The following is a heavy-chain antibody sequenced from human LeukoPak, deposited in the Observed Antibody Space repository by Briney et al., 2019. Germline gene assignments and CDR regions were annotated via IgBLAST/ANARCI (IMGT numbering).Heavy chain of an antibody. V-gene: IGHV1-8*03. CDR3: ARAHYDFWSGYYSYDAFDI. CDR2: MNPNSGNT. D-gene: IGHD3-3*01. Sequence: ASVKVSCKASGYTFTSYDINWVRQATGQGLEWMGWMNPNSGNTGYAQKFQGRVTITRNTAIRTAYMELSSLRSEDTAVYYCARAHYDFWSGYYSYDAFDIWGQGTMVTVSS. CDR1: GYTFTSYD. J-gene: IGHJ3*02.